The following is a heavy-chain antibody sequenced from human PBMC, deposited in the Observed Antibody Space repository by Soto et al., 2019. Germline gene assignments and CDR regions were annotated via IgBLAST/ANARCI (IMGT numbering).Heavy chain of an antibody. CDR3: AKNQGVELVPLATVDWFDP. Sequence: GGSLRLSCAASGFIFENFGMSWVRQAPGKGLEWISSISGSGFKKYYADSVKGRFTISRDNAKSTVYLELNNLSAEDTAVYHCAKNQGVELVPLATVDWFDPWGQGSVVTVSS. CDR2: ISGSGFKK. CDR1: GFIFENFG. V-gene: IGHV3-23*01. D-gene: IGHD1-26*01. J-gene: IGHJ5*02.